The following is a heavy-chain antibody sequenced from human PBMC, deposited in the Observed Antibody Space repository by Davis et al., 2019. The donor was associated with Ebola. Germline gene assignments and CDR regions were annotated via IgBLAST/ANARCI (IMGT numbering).Heavy chain of an antibody. Sequence: ETLSLTCAVSGGSISSGGYSWSWVRQAPGKGLEWVANIKQDGSEKYYVDSVKGRFTISRDNAKNSLYLQMNSLRAEDTAVYYCARESRWLVYTGGQGTLVTVSS. V-gene: IGHV3-7*03. J-gene: IGHJ4*02. CDR2: IKQDGSEK. CDR3: ARESRWLVYT. CDR1: GGSISSGGYS. D-gene: IGHD6-19*01.